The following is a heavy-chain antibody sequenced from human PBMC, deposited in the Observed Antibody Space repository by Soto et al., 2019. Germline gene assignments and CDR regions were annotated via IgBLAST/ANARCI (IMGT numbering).Heavy chain of an antibody. Sequence: QVQLEQSGAEVKKPGSSVKVSCKASGGTLSDHGVAWLRQAPGQGLEWMGGTIPVFNTAKYAQKFQGRVTVTADKFTNIAYMELSSLRSEDTAFYFCARGVYGSGNYYTGPSAFDIGGQGTMDIVSS. D-gene: IGHD3-10*01. CDR3: ARGVYGSGNYYTGPSAFDI. CDR1: GGTLSDHG. J-gene: IGHJ3*02. V-gene: IGHV1-69*06. CDR2: TIPVFNTA.